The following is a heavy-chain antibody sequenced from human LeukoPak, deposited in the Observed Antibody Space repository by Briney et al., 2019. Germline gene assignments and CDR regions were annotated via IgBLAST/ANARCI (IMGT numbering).Heavy chain of an antibody. Sequence: SVKFSCKASGYTFTSYGISWVRQAPGQGLEWIGWISAYNGNTNYAQKLQGRVTMTTDTSTSTAYMELRSLRSDDTAVYYCARGFTMGAFYPFDIWGQGTMVTVSS. V-gene: IGHV1-18*01. CDR1: GYTFTSYG. CDR3: ARGFTMGAFYPFDI. J-gene: IGHJ3*02. D-gene: IGHD3-16*01. CDR2: ISAYNGNT.